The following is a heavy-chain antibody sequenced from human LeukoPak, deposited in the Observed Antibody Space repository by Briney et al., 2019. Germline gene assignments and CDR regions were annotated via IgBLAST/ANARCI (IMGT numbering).Heavy chain of an antibody. CDR3: ARGPTVITDYYYYYMDV. CDR1: GYTFTVYY. D-gene: IGHD4-11*01. Sequence: ASVKVSCKASGYTFTVYYIHWVRQAPGQGLEWMGWINPNSGGTNYAQKFQGRVTMTRDTSISTAYMELSRLRSDDTAVYYCARGPTVITDYYYYYMDVWGKGTTVTVSS. J-gene: IGHJ6*03. CDR2: INPNSGGT. V-gene: IGHV1-2*02.